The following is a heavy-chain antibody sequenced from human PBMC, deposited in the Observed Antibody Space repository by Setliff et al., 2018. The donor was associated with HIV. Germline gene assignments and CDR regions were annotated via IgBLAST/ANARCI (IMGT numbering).Heavy chain of an antibody. V-gene: IGHV1-18*01. CDR1: GYTFTNNG. D-gene: IGHD5-18*01. J-gene: IGHJ4*02. Sequence: GASVKVSCKASGYTFTNNGINWVRQAPGQGLEWMGWISGDNGNTKYAEKLQGRVTMTTDTSTSTAYMELRNLRSDDTAVYYCAGGQVVGYTYSGIELWGQGTLVTVSS. CDR2: ISGDNGNT. CDR3: AGGQVVGYTYSGIEL.